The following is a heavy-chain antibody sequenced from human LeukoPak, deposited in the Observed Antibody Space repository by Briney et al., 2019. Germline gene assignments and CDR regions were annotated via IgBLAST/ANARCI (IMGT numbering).Heavy chain of an antibody. V-gene: IGHV1-18*01. CDR3: ARSTPYIVVVPAAPTFDY. J-gene: IGHJ4*02. Sequence: ASVKVSCKASGYTFTSYGISWVRQAPGRGLEWMGWISAYNGNTNYAQKLQGRVTMTTDTSTSTAYMELRSLRSDDTAVYYCARSTPYIVVVPAAPTFDYWGQGTLVTVSP. CDR2: ISAYNGNT. D-gene: IGHD2-2*01. CDR1: GYTFTSYG.